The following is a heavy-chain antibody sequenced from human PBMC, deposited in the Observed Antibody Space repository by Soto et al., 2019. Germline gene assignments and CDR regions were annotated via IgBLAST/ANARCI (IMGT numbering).Heavy chain of an antibody. CDR2: ISSSSSYI. J-gene: IGHJ4*02. CDR1: GFTFSSYS. D-gene: IGHD6-19*01. V-gene: IGHV3-21*01. CDR3: AREEIVGSGWYGGFGY. Sequence: EVQLVESGGGLVKPGGSLRLSCAASGFTFSSYSMNWVRQAPGKGLEWVSSISSSSSYIYYADSVKGRFTISRDNAKNSLYLQMNSLRAEDTAVYYCAREEIVGSGWYGGFGYWGQGTLVTVSS.